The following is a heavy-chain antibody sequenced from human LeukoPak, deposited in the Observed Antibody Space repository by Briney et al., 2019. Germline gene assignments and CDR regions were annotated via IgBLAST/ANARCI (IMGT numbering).Heavy chain of an antibody. Sequence: GSLRLSCAASGFTFSSYWMSWVRQAPGKGLEWVANIKQDGSEKYYVDSVKGRFTISRDNAKNSLYLQMNSLRAEDTALYYCAKGSSGWTSDAFDIWGQGTMVTVSS. V-gene: IGHV3-7*03. CDR2: IKQDGSEK. D-gene: IGHD6-25*01. J-gene: IGHJ3*02. CDR3: AKGSSGWTSDAFDI. CDR1: GFTFSSYW.